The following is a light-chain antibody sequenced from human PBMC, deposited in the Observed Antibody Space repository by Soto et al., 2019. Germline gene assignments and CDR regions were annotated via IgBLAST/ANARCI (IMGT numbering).Light chain of an antibody. Sequence: EIVMTQSPATLSVSPGERVSLSCRAGQNIHDKLAWYQQKPGQTPRLLIYDASTRATGISGSFSGSGSGTEFTLTISSLQPEDFATYYCQQSYSTPFTFGQGTRLEIK. CDR3: QQSYSTPFT. V-gene: IGKV3-15*01. CDR1: QNIHDK. J-gene: IGKJ5*01. CDR2: DAS.